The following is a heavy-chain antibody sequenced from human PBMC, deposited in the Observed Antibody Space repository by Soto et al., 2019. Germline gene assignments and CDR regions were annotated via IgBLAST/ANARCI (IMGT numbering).Heavy chain of an antibody. J-gene: IGHJ5*02. D-gene: IGHD4-17*01. CDR3: ARDGWVTTGRFDP. CDR1: GYSFTSYG. CDR2: IDAGNGNI. V-gene: IGHV1-3*01. Sequence: ASVKVSCKASGYSFTSYGMHWVRQAPGQRLEWMGWIDAGNGNIKYSLEFQGRVTITWDISAATAYMELSSLKSEDTAVYFCARDGWVTTGRFDPWGQGTLVTVYS.